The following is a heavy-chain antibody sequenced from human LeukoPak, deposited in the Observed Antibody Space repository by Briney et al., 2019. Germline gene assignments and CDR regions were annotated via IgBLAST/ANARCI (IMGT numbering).Heavy chain of an antibody. CDR2: IYYSGST. D-gene: IGHD3-10*01. Sequence: SETLSLTCTVSGGSISSYYWSWIRQPPGKGLEWIGYIYYSGSTNYNPSLKSRVTISVDTSKNQFSLKLSSVTAADTAVYYCARQWHYYGSGSRNYYYYGMDVWGQGTTVTVSS. V-gene: IGHV4-59*01. CDR1: GGSISSYY. CDR3: ARQWHYYGSGSRNYYYYGMDV. J-gene: IGHJ6*02.